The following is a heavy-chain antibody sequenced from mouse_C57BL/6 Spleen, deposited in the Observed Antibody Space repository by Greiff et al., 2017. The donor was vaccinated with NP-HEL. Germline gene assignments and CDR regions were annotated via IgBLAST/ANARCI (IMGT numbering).Heavy chain of an antibody. J-gene: IGHJ3*01. CDR2: IDPSDSYT. D-gene: IGHD3-1*01. CDR3: ARRGASFAY. CDR1: GYTFTSYW. Sequence: QVQLQQPGAELVKPGASVKLSCKASGYTFTSYWMQWVKQRPGQGLEWIGEIDPSDSYTNYHQKFKGKATLTVDTSSSTAYMQLSSLTSEDSAVYYCARRGASFAYWGQGTLVTVSA. V-gene: IGHV1-50*01.